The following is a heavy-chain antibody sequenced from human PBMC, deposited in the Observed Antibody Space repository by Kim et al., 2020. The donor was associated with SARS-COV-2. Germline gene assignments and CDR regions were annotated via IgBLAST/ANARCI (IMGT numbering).Heavy chain of an antibody. D-gene: IGHD6-13*01. CDR2: LTPSGGST. Sequence: ASVKVSCKASGYTFTSYYMHWVRQAPGPGLEWMGILTPSGGSTRYAQKFPGRVTMTRDTSPSTVYMELSSLRSEDTAVYYCARGLVAAAGYGMDVWGQGT. CDR1: GYTFTSYY. CDR3: ARGLVAAAGYGMDV. V-gene: IGHV1-46*01. J-gene: IGHJ6*02.